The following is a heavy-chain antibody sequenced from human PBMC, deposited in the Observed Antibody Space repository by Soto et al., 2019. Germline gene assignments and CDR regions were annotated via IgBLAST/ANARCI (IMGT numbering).Heavy chain of an antibody. D-gene: IGHD5-12*01. CDR1: GFTFSSYA. CDR3: ARVPDVDDY. Sequence: VGSLRLSCAASGFTFSSYAMHWVRQAPGKGLEWVAVISYDGSNKYYADSVKGRFTISRDNSKNTLYLQMNSLRAEDTAVYYCARVPDVDDYWGQGTLVTVSS. CDR2: ISYDGSNK. J-gene: IGHJ4*02. V-gene: IGHV3-30-3*01.